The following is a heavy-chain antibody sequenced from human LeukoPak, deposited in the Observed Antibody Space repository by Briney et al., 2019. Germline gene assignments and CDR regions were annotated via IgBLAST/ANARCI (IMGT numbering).Heavy chain of an antibody. J-gene: IGHJ4*02. V-gene: IGHV3-30*02. Sequence: ESGGSLRLSCAASGFTFSSYGMHWVRQAPGKGLEWVAFIRYDGSNKYYADSVKGRFTISRDNSKRTLFLQMNSLRAEDTAFYYCAKAELGVDTFFDYWGQGTLVTVSS. CDR1: GFTFSSYG. CDR2: IRYDGSNK. D-gene: IGHD3-3*01. CDR3: AKAELGVDTFFDY.